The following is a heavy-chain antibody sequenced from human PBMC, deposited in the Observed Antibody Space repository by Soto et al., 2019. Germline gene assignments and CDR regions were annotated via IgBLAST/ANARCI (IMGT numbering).Heavy chain of an antibody. Sequence: SETLSLTCTVSGGSISSGDYCWSWIRQPPGKGLEWIGYIYYSGSTYYNPSLKSRVTISVDTSKNQFSLKLSSVTAADTAVYYCARAGIQLSSLFDYWGQGTLVTVS. CDR2: IYYSGST. CDR3: ARAGIQLSSLFDY. D-gene: IGHD5-18*01. V-gene: IGHV4-30-4*01. CDR1: GGSISSGDYC. J-gene: IGHJ4*02.